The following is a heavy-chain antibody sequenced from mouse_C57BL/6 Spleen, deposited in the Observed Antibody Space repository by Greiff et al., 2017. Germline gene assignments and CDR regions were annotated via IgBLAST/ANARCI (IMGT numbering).Heavy chain of an antibody. CDR1: GFTFSDYY. D-gene: IGHD2-5*01. CDR3: ARDSYYSNLYWYFDV. V-gene: IGHV5-16*01. J-gene: IGHJ1*03. Sequence: EVKVVESEGGLVQPGSSMKLSCTASGFTFSDYYMAWVRQVPEKGLEWVANINYDGSSTYYLDSLKSRFIISRDNAKNILYLQMSSLKSEDTATYYCARDSYYSNLYWYFDVWGTGTTVTVSS. CDR2: INYDGSST.